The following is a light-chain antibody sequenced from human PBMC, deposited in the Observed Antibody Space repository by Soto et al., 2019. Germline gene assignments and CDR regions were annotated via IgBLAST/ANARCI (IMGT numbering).Light chain of an antibody. CDR3: QHRSKWPFT. V-gene: IGKV3D-20*02. CDR1: QSVSSSY. Sequence: EIVLTQSPGTLSLSPGERATLSCRASQSVSSSYLAWYQQKPGQAPRLLIYGASSRATGIPDRFSGSGSGTDFTLTISRLEPEDFAVYYCQHRSKWPFTFGPGTKVDIK. J-gene: IGKJ3*01. CDR2: GAS.